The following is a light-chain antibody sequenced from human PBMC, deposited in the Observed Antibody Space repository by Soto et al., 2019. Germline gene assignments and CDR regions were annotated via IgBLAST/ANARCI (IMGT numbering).Light chain of an antibody. CDR3: QKYISAPFT. J-gene: IGKJ3*01. CDR1: QGIRNY. Sequence: DIQMTQSPSSLSASMGDRVNITCRASQGIRNYLAWYQQKPGKVPKLLIYTASTLQSGAPSRFSGSGSGTDFTLTISSLQPEDVATYYCQKYISAPFTFGPGTRVEI. V-gene: IGKV1-27*01. CDR2: TAS.